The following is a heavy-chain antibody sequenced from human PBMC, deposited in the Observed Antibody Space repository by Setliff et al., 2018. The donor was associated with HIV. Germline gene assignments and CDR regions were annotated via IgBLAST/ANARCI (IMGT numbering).Heavy chain of an antibody. CDR3: ATGIPSDLDY. J-gene: IGHJ4*01. CDR2: INPETGDP. D-gene: IGHD2-21*01. CDR1: GYTFTSYA. V-gene: IGHV1-2*02. Sequence: ASVKVSCKASGYTFTSYAMNWVRLAPGQGPEWVGWINPETGDPNYAQKFRGRVLMTRDTSITTAFLHVAKLTSDDTAIYYCATGIPSDLDYWGQGTLVTVS.